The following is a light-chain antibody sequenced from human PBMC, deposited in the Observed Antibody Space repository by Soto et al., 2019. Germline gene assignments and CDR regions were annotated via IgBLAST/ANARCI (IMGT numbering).Light chain of an antibody. CDR3: QQRSGWPRT. V-gene: IGKV3-11*01. CDR1: QSVSSN. CDR2: GAS. Sequence: EIVMTQSPATLSVSPGERATLSCSASQSVSSNLAWYQQKPGQAPRLLIYGASNRATGIPARFSGSGSGTDFTLTISSLEPEDFALYYCQQRSGWPRTFGQGTKVEIK. J-gene: IGKJ1*01.